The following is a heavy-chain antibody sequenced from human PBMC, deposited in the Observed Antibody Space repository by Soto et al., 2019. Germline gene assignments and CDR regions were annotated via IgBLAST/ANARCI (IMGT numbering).Heavy chain of an antibody. V-gene: IGHV3-11*06. CDR2: IVGSSAYT. CDR1: GFTFSDYY. D-gene: IGHD6-13*01. J-gene: IGHJ4*02. Sequence: AGGSLRLSCAASGFTFSDYYMTWIRQAPGKGLEWVSYIVGSSAYTNYADSVKGRFTISRDNTKNSLYLEMNSLRAEDTAVYYCARLRASSWYMGGYLDYWGQGTLVTVSS. CDR3: ARLRASSWYMGGYLDY.